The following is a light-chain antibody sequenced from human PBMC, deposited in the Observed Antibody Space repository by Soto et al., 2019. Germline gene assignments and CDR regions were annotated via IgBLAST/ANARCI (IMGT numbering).Light chain of an antibody. Sequence: QSALTQPASVSGSPGQSITISCTGTSSDIASYKFVSWFQHHPGKAPKLLIYEVNNRPSGISNRFSGSKSGNTDSLTISGLQHEYEANYFCSSATNTDTLVVFGGGTKLTVL. CDR3: SSATNTDTLVV. CDR2: EVN. J-gene: IGLJ2*01. CDR1: SSDIASYKF. V-gene: IGLV2-14*01.